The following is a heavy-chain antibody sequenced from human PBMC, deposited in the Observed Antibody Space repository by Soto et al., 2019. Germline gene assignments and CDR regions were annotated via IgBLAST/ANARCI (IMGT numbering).Heavy chain of an antibody. CDR3: AREISGGGTLNWFDP. CDR2: VSPKSGGT. CDR1: GYNFSDYY. D-gene: IGHD2-8*02. Sequence: ASVKVSCTXSGYNFSDYYIHWVRQAPGQGLEWLGWVSPKSGGTNYAQKFKGRVTMTRDTSSNTVYMDLSGLKSDDTAVFYCAREISGGGTLNWFDPWGQGTLVTVSS. J-gene: IGHJ5*02. V-gene: IGHV1-2*02.